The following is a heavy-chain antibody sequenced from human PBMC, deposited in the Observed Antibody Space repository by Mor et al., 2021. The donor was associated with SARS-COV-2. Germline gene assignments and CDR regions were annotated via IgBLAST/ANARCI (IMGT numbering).Heavy chain of an antibody. CDR3: TTTHLLSWGSIDY. V-gene: IGHV3-15*01. D-gene: IGHD2-8*02. Sequence: DYAAPVKGRFTISRDDSKNTLYLQMNSLKTEDTAVYYCTTTHLLSWGSIDYWGQGTL. J-gene: IGHJ4*02.